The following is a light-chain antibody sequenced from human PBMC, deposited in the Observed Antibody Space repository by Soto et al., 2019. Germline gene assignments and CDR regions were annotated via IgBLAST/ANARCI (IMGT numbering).Light chain of an antibody. CDR1: QSVSNN. V-gene: IGKV3-15*01. CDR3: QQYNNWRT. Sequence: EIVMTQSPASLSVSPGERATLSCRASQSVSNNLAWYQQKPGQAPRLLIYGASTRATGIPARFSGSGSGTEFTLTISSLQSEDFAVYYCQQYNNWRTFGQGTKLDIK. CDR2: GAS. J-gene: IGKJ1*01.